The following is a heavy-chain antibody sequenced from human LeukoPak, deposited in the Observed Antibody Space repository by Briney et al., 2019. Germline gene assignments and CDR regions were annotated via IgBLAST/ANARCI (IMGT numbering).Heavy chain of an antibody. Sequence: GGSLRLSCAASGFTFSSYAMSWVRQAPGKGLEWVSVISGGGGITYYADSVKGRFTISRDNSKNTLYLQMNSLRAEDTAVYYCARRTYYFDSSDSYNYYYAMDVWGQGTTVTVSS. J-gene: IGHJ6*02. CDR2: ISGGGGIT. CDR1: GFTFSSYA. V-gene: IGHV3-23*01. CDR3: ARRTYYFDSSDSYNYYYAMDV. D-gene: IGHD3-22*01.